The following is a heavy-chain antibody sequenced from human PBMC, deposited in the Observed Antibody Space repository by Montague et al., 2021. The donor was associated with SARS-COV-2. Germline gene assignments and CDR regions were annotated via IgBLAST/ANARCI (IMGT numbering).Heavy chain of an antibody. J-gene: IGHJ4*02. CDR3: ARIRYGSGMGFDY. D-gene: IGHD3-10*01. Sequence: PALVKPTQTLTLTCTFSGFSLSTSGMCVSWIRQPPGKALEWLARIDWDDGKYYSTSLKTRLTISKDTSKNQVVLTMTNMDPVDTATYYCARIRYGSGMGFDYWGQGTLVTVSS. V-gene: IGHV2-70*11. CDR1: GFSLSTSGMC. CDR2: IDWDDGK.